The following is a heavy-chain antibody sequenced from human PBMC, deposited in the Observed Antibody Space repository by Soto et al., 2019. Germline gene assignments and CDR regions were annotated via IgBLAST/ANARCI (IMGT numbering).Heavy chain of an antibody. CDR3: ARMPRYYDLWSGPKGFDY. CDR2: INHSGST. CDR1: GGSFSGYY. Sequence: QVQLQQWGAGLLKPSETLSLTCAVYGGSFSGYYWSWIRQPPGTGLEWIGEINHSGSTNYNPSLKSPVTISVYTSKNQFSLKLSSVTASDTAVYYCARMPRYYDLWSGPKGFDYWGQGTLVTVSS. D-gene: IGHD3-3*01. J-gene: IGHJ4*02. V-gene: IGHV4-34*01.